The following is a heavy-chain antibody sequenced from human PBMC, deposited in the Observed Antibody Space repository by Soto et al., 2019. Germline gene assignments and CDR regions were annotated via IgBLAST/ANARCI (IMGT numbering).Heavy chain of an antibody. CDR2: TYYRSKLYT. CDR1: GDSVSSNSAA. D-gene: IGHD3-3*01. CDR3: TTGATSGRYVTDYPGIDV. Sequence: SQTLSLTCAISGDSVSSNSAAWNWIRQSPSRGLEWLGRTYYRSKLYTYYAVSVKSRITINPDTSKNQFSLQLKSVTPKDTAVYYCTTGATSGRYVTDYPGIDVWGQGTTVTVSS. J-gene: IGHJ6*02. V-gene: IGHV6-1*01.